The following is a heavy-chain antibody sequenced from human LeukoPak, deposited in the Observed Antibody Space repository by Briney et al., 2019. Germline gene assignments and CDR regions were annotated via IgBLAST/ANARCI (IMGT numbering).Heavy chain of an antibody. Sequence: PGGSLRLSCAASGFSLSSYSMNWVRQAPGKGLEWVSFISSSSSYIYYADSVKGRFTISRDNAKNSLYLQMNSLKADDTAVYYCARDSDHYWGQGTLVTVS. D-gene: IGHD3-10*01. CDR2: ISSSSSYI. V-gene: IGHV3-21*01. CDR1: GFSLSSYS. CDR3: ARDSDHY. J-gene: IGHJ4*02.